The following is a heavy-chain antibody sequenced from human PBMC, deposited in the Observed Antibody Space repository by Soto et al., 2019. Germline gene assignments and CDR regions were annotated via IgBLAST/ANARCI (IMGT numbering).Heavy chain of an antibody. V-gene: IGHV5-51*01. J-gene: IGHJ6*02. Sequence: GESLKITSKGSGYSLTSYWIGWVRQMPGKGLEGMGIIYPGDSDTRYSPSFQGQVTISADKSISTAYLQWSSLKASDTAMYYCAREDIVVVPAATTNYYYYGMDVWGQGTTVTVSS. CDR3: AREDIVVVPAATTNYYYYGMDV. CDR2: IYPGDSDT. CDR1: GYSLTSYW. D-gene: IGHD2-2*01.